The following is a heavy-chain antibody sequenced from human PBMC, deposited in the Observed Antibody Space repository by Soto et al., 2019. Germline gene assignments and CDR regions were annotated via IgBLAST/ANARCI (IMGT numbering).Heavy chain of an antibody. Sequence: ASVKVSCKASGGTFSSYRINWVRQAPGQGLEWVGGIVPIRRTADYAQTFQGRVSITADESARTSYLELRSLRSQETAVYYCVRDSGAKLSSSWGQGTPVTVSS. J-gene: IGHJ4*02. V-gene: IGHV1-69*13. CDR3: VRDSGAKLSSS. D-gene: IGHD6-13*01. CDR1: GGTFSSYR. CDR2: IVPIRRTA.